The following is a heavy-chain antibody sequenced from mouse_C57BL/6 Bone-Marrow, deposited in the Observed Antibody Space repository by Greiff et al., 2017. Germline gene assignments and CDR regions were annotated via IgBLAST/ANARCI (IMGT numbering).Heavy chain of an antibody. Sequence: QVQLQQSGAELVRPGASVKLSCKASGYTFTDYYINWVKQRPGQGLEWIARIYPGSGNTYYNETFKGKATLTAEKSSSTAYMQLSSLTSEDSAFYFCASSSLWYCDVWGTGTTVTGSS. CDR1: GYTFTDYY. V-gene: IGHV1-76*01. CDR2: IYPGSGNT. D-gene: IGHD1-3*01. CDR3: ASSSLWYCDV. J-gene: IGHJ1*03.